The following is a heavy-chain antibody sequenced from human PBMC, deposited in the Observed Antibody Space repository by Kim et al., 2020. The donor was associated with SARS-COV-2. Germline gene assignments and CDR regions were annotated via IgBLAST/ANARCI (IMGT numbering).Heavy chain of an antibody. D-gene: IGHD5-18*01. V-gene: IGHV1-2*06. J-gene: IGHJ5*02. CDR2: INPNSGGT. CDR3: ARDPAVDTAMVLLYSNWFDP. Sequence: ASVKVSCKASGYTFTGYYMHWVRQAPGQGLEWMGRINPNSGGTNYAQKFQGRVTMTRDTSISTAYMELSRLRSDDTAVYYCARDPAVDTAMVLLYSNWFDPWGQGTLVTVSS. CDR1: GYTFTGYY.